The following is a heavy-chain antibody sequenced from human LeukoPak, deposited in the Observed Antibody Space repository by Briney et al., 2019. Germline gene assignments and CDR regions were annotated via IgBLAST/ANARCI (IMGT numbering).Heavy chain of an antibody. CDR3: AKGYYYDSSGYYRPYYYGMDV. J-gene: IGHJ6*02. CDR2: ISGSGGST. V-gene: IGHV3-23*01. D-gene: IGHD3-22*01. Sequence: PGGSLRLSCAAPGFTFSSYAMSRVRQAPGKGLEWVSAISGSGGSTYYADSVKGRFTISRDNSKNTLYLQMNSLRAEDTAVYYCAKGYYYDSSGYYRPYYYGMDVWGQGTTVTVSS. CDR1: GFTFSSYA.